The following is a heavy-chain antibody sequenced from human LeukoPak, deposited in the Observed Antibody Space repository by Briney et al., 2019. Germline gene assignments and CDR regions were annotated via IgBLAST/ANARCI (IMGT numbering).Heavy chain of an antibody. J-gene: IGHJ4*02. D-gene: IGHD2/OR15-2a*01. CDR1: GFTFSTYW. CDR3: AKNLGAQQFGY. Sequence: RAGGSLRLSCAASGFTFSTYWMDWVRQAPGKGLEWVANINLDASVKNYMDSVKGRFIISRDNTKNSLYLEMNSLRAEDTAVYYCAKNLGAQQFGYWGQGTLVTVSS. CDR2: INLDASVK. V-gene: IGHV3-7*01.